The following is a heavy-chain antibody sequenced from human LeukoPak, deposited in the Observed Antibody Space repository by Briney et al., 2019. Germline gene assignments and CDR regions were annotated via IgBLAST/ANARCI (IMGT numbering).Heavy chain of an antibody. CDR3: TMYYYDSSGYYYFDY. Sequence: QTGGSLRLSCAASGFTFSGSAMHWVRQASGKGLEWVGRIRSKANSYATAYAASAKGRFTISRDDSKNTAYLQMNSLKTEDTAVYYCTMYYYDSSGYYYFDYWGQGTLVTVSS. J-gene: IGHJ4*02. D-gene: IGHD3-22*01. CDR1: GFTFSGSA. CDR2: IRSKANSYAT. V-gene: IGHV3-73*01.